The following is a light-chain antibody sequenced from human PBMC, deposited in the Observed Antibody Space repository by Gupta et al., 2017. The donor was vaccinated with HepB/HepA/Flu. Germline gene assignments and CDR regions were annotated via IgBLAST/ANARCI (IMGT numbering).Light chain of an antibody. CDR1: SSDIGTYNL. V-gene: IGLV2-23*02. Sequence: QSALTQPASVSGSPGQSITISCTGTSSDIGTYNLVSWYQQHTGKAPKVIISEVNNRPSGVSTRFSGSKSVNIAYLTISGLQPAADADYHCCSYGVSRTFKFGGGTKLTVL. CDR3: CSYGVSRTFK. CDR2: EVN. J-gene: IGLJ2*01.